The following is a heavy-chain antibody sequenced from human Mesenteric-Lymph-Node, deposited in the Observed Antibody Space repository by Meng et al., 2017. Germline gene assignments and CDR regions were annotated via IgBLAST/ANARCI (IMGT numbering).Heavy chain of an antibody. J-gene: IGHJ4*02. V-gene: IGHV3-33*01. CDR1: GFLYSTYG. CDR2: IWYVGTNK. CDR3: ARDGFEY. Sequence: GESLKISCAASGFLYSTYGMHWVRQAPGKGLEWVGVIWYVGTNKHYVDSVKGRFTISRDNSKNKLYLQMDSLRAEATAVYYCARDGFEYWGQGTLVTVSS.